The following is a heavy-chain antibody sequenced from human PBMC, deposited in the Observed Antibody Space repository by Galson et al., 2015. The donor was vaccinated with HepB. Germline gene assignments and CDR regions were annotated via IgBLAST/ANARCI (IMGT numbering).Heavy chain of an antibody. D-gene: IGHD2-2*01. CDR3: ANGRHHQDIVVVPAAILAFDI. CDR2: ISSNGGST. V-gene: IGHV3-64D*06. J-gene: IGHJ3*02. CDR1: GFTFSSYA. Sequence: SLRLSCAASGFTFSSYAMHWVRQAPGKGLEYVSAISSNGGSTYYADSVKGRFTISRDNSKNTLYLQMSSLRAEDTAVYYCANGRHHQDIVVVPAAILAFDIWGQGTMVTVSS.